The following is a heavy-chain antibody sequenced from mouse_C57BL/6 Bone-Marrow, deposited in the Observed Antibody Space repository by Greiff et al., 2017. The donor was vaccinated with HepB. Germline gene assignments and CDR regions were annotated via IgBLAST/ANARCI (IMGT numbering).Heavy chain of an antibody. CDR1: GYTFTSYW. V-gene: IGHV1-74*01. CDR2: IHPSDSDT. CDR3: AIGGGNDVYYDAMDD. J-gene: IGHJ4*01. D-gene: IGHD2-2*01. Sequence: QVQLQQPGAELVKPGASVKVSCKASGYTFTSYWMHWVKQRPGQGLEWIGRIHPSDSDTNHNQKVKGKATLTVDKSSSTAYMQLSSLTSEDSAVYCCAIGGGNDVYYDAMDDWGQGTSVTVSS.